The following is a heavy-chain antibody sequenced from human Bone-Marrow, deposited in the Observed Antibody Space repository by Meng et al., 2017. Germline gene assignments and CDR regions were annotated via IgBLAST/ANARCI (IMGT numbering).Heavy chain of an antibody. CDR1: GFSFSNFA. Sequence: GGSLRLSCAASGFSFSNFAMHWVRQAPGKGLEWVAVISHDGTKTYYGDSVKGRFTISRDKSKNTLYLQMSSLRADGTAVYYCAKTLVRGSTAYYYYGMDVWGQGTTVTVSS. V-gene: IGHV3-30*18. J-gene: IGHJ6*02. D-gene: IGHD3-10*01. CDR3: AKTLVRGSTAYYYYGMDV. CDR2: ISHDGTKT.